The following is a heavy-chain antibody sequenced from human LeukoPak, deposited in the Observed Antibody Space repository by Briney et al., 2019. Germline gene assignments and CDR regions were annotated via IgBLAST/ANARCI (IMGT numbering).Heavy chain of an antibody. V-gene: IGHV3-23*01. J-gene: IGHJ4*02. CDR1: GFTFYTYA. CDR2: ISGSGGST. CDR3: AIHQSRGYSYYFDY. Sequence: HPGGSLRLSCAASGFTFYTYAMSWVRQAPGKGLEWVSAISGSGGSTHYADSVKGRFTIFRDNSKNTLYLQMNSLRAEDTAVYYCAIHQSRGYSYYFDYWGQGTLVTVSS. D-gene: IGHD3-22*01.